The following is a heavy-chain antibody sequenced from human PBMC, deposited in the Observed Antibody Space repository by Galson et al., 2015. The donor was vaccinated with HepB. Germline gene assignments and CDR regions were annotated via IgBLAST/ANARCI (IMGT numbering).Heavy chain of an antibody. Sequence: SLRLSCAASGFTFSNAWMSWVRQAPGKGLEWVGRIKSKTDGGTTDYAAPVKGRFTISRDDSKNTLYLQMNSLKTEDTAVCYCTTEYYCSSTSCKVDNWFDPWGQGTLVTVSS. V-gene: IGHV3-15*01. J-gene: IGHJ5*02. CDR2: IKSKTDGGTT. D-gene: IGHD2-2*01. CDR3: TTEYYCSSTSCKVDNWFDP. CDR1: GFTFSNAW.